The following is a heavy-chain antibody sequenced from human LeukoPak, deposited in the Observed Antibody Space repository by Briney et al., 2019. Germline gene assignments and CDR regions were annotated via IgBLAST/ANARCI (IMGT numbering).Heavy chain of an antibody. J-gene: IGHJ4*02. CDR2: VYYRVST. CDR3: ARAVHYYDRLDY. D-gene: IGHD3-22*01. Sequence: PSETLSLTCTVSGGSISSSNYYWGWIRQPPGKGLEWIGSVYYRVSTHYNPSLASRVTISVDTSKNQFSLKLSSVTAADTAVYYCARAVHYYDRLDYWGQGTLVTVSS. V-gene: IGHV4-39*07. CDR1: GGSISSSNYY.